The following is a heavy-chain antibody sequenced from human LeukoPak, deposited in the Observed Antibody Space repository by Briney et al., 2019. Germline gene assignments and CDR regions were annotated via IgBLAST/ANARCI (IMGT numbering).Heavy chain of an antibody. CDR2: IYYSGST. J-gene: IGHJ5*02. CDR1: GGSISSYY. Sequence: TSETLSLTCTVSGGSISSYYWSWIRQPPGKGLEWIGYIYYSGSTNYNPSLKSRVTISVDTSKNQFSLKLSSVTAADTAVYYCARIVVPAAIPGGWFHPWGQGTLVTVSS. V-gene: IGHV4-59*01. D-gene: IGHD2-2*02. CDR3: ARIVVPAAIPGGWFHP.